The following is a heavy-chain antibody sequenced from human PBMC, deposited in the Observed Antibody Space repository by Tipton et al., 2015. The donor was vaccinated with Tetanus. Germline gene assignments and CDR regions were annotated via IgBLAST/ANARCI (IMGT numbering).Heavy chain of an antibody. CDR1: GGSIGSGDFY. V-gene: IGHV4-30-4*01. Sequence: TLSLTCAVSGGSIGSGDFYWSWIRQSPGEGLEWIGYIHYSGYTYYNPSLKSRVTISVDTSKNQFSLQLSSVTAADTAVYFCARDCSGGNCYTRGRILDYWGQGTLVTVSS. J-gene: IGHJ4*02. D-gene: IGHD2-15*01. CDR3: ARDCSGGNCYTRGRILDY. CDR2: IHYSGYT.